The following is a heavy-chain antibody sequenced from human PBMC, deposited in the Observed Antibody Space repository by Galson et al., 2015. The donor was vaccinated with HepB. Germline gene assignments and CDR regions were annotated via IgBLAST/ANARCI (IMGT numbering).Heavy chain of an antibody. CDR1: GYTFTSYD. CDR2: INPNNGNT. J-gene: IGHJ4*02. CDR3: ARDGDQRDYFDY. D-gene: IGHD2-21*01. V-gene: IGHV1-8*01. Sequence: SVKVSCKASGYTFTSYDINWVRQATGQGPEWMGWINPNNGNTGYAQKFQGRVTLTRSTSISTAYMELSSLRSEDTAVYYCARDGDQRDYFDYWGQGTLVTVSS.